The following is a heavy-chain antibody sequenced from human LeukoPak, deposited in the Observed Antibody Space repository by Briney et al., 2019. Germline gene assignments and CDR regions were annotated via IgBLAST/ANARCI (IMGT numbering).Heavy chain of an antibody. V-gene: IGHV4-59*01. Sequence: SETLSLTCTVSGASISSYYWNWIRQPPGKGLEWIGYIYYTGSTNYNPSLKSRVTISVDKSKTQFSLKLSSVTAADTAVYYCAGGYGSYSTSANRHYFHYMDVWGKGTTVTVSS. CDR1: GASISSYY. CDR2: IYYTGST. CDR3: AGGYGSYSTSANRHYFHYMDV. D-gene: IGHD6-13*01. J-gene: IGHJ6*03.